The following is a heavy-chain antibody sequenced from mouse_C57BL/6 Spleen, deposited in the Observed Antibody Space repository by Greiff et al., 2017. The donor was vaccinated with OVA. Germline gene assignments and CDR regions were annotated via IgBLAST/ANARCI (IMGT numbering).Heavy chain of an antibody. CDR2: IDPSDSYT. V-gene: IGHV1-69*01. CDR3: ARYGYFAY. Sequence: VQLQQPGAELVMPGASVKLSCKASGYTFTSYWMHWVKQRPGQGLEWIGEIDPSDSYTNYNQKFKGKSTLTVDKSSSTAYMQLSSLTSEDSAVYYCARYGYFAYWGQGTLVTVSA. D-gene: IGHD2-2*01. J-gene: IGHJ3*01. CDR1: GYTFTSYW.